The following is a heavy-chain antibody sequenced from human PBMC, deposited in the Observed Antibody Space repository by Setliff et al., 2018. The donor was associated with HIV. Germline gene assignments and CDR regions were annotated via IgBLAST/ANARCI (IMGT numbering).Heavy chain of an antibody. CDR3: GRLWALKEDTFDI. CDR2: ISSRGDTI. J-gene: IGHJ3*02. CDR1: GFPLGDYY. Sequence: PGGSLSLSCAASGFPLGDYYMSWVRHAPGEGLEWVSYISSRGDTIYEADSVKGRFTISRDNDKSSLYLQMNSLRAEDKAIYYSGRLWALKEDTFDIWGQGTMVTVSS. D-gene: IGHD3-16*01. V-gene: IGHV3-11*04.